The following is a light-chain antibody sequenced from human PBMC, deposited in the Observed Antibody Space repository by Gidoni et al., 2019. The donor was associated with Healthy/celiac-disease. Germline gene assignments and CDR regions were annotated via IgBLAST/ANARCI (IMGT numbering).Light chain of an antibody. CDR2: SNN. J-gene: IGLJ3*02. CDR3: AAWDDSFWV. V-gene: IGLV1-47*02. CDR1: SSNIGSNY. Sequence: QSVLTHPPSASGTPGQRVTISRSGGSSNIGSNYVYWYQQLPGTAPKLLIYSNNQRPSGVPDRCSGSKSGTSASLAISGLRSEDEADYYCAAWDDSFWVFGGGTKLTVL.